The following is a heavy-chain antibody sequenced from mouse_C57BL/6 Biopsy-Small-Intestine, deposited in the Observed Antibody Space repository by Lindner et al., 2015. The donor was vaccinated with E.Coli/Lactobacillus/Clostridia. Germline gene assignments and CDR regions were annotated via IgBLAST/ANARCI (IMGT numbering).Heavy chain of an antibody. CDR3: AREGFDYGLPY. D-gene: IGHD2-4*01. CDR2: INPSGGYS. Sequence: VQLQESGAELAKPGASVKMSCKASGYTFTTYWMHWVKQRPGQDLEWIGHINPSGGYSEYNQNFKDKATLTADKSSSIVYIQLISLTSEDSAVYYCAREGFDYGLPYWGQGTLVTVSA. V-gene: IGHV1-7*01. CDR1: GYTFTTYW. J-gene: IGHJ3*01.